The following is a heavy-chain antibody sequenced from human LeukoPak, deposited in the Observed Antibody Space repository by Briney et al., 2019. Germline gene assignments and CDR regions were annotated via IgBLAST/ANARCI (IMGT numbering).Heavy chain of an antibody. J-gene: IGHJ4*02. CDR2: INHSGST. V-gene: IGHV4-34*01. CDR1: GVSFSGYY. Sequence: SETLSLTCAVYGVSFSGYYWSWIRQPPGKGLEWIGEINHSGSTNYDPSLKSRVTISVDTSKNQFSLKLSSVTAADTAVYYCARGAPSGSYLDYWGQGTLVTVSS. CDR3: ARGAPSGSYLDY. D-gene: IGHD1-26*01.